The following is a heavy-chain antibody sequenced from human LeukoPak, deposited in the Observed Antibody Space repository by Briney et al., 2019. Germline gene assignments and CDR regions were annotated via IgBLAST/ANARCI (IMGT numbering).Heavy chain of an antibody. V-gene: IGHV1-2*02. CDR1: GYTFTGYY. D-gene: IGHD2-2*01. Sequence: ASVKVSCKASGYTFTGYYMHWVRQAPGQGLEWMGWINPNSGGTNYAQKFQGRVTMTRDTSISTAYMELSRLRSDDTAVYYCARGRYCSSTSCPEDYWGQGILVTVSS. CDR3: ARGRYCSSTSCPEDY. J-gene: IGHJ4*02. CDR2: INPNSGGT.